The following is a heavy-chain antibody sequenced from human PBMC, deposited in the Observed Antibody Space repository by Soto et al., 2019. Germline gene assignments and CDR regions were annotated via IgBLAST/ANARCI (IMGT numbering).Heavy chain of an antibody. Sequence: PGGSLRLSCAASGFTFSSFWMSWVRQAPGKGLEWVARINQDGSEEYYVDSVKGRFTISRDNAKNSLYLQMNSLRAEDTAVYYCARDYPGGSYYDYWGQGTLVTVSS. CDR1: GFTFSSFW. J-gene: IGHJ4*02. CDR3: ARDYPGGSYYDY. V-gene: IGHV3-7*03. CDR2: INQDGSEE. D-gene: IGHD1-26*01.